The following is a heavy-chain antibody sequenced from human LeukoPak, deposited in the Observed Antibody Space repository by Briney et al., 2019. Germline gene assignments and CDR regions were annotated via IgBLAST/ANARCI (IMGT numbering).Heavy chain of an antibody. CDR1: GFTFSSYA. J-gene: IGHJ4*02. Sequence: GGSLGLSCAASGFTFSSYAMSWVRQAPGKGQEWVSAISGSGGSTYYADPVKGRFTISRDNSKNTLYLQMNSLRAEDTAVYYCARGGLWFGEPFDYWGQGILVTVSS. D-gene: IGHD3-10*01. V-gene: IGHV3-23*01. CDR2: ISGSGGST. CDR3: ARGGLWFGEPFDY.